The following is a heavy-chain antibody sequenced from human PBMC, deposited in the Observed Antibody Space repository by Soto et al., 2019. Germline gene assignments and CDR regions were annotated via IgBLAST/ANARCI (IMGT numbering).Heavy chain of an antibody. Sequence: GGSLRLSCIGSGFTSRGFWMGWVRQAPGKGLEWVANIKEDATQKNYADSVRGRFTISRDTTTISLYLEMNTLRAEDTAVYYCTRDQFWGQGTLVTVS. CDR1: GFTSRGFW. J-gene: IGHJ4*02. CDR3: TRDQF. V-gene: IGHV3-7*05. CDR2: IKEDATQK.